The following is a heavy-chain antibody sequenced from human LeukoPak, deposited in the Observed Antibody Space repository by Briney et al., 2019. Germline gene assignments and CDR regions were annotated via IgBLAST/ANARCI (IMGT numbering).Heavy chain of an antibody. CDR1: GFSFDDYV. V-gene: IGHV3-9*01. CDR3: AKDSRGLGSRYYGMDV. D-gene: IGHD3-10*01. Sequence: PGTSLRLSCAASGFSFDDYVMHWVRQAPGKGLEWVSGISWNSGSIGYADSVKGRFTTSRDNAKNSLYLQMNSLRPEDTALYYCAKDSRGLGSRYYGMDVWGQGTTVTVSS. CDR2: ISWNSGSI. J-gene: IGHJ6*02.